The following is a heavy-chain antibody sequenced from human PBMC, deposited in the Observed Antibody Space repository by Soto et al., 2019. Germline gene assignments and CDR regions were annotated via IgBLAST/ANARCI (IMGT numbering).Heavy chain of an antibody. J-gene: IGHJ3*02. Sequence: PGGSLRLSCAASGFPFSIYWMNWVRQAPGKGLEWVANINQDGSETYYVDSVKGRFTISRDNAKNSLYLQMNSLRAEDTAVYYCARGGAGRRSGRMGAFDIWGQGTMVTVSS. CDR3: ARGGAGRRSGRMGAFDI. CDR2: INQDGSET. CDR1: GFPFSIYW. V-gene: IGHV3-7*03. D-gene: IGHD6-19*01.